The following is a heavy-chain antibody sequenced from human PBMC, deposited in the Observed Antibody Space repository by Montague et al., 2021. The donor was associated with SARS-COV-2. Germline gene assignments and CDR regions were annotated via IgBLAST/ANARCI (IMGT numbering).Heavy chain of an antibody. Sequence: SETLSLTCSVSGGTLSSTSFYWGWLRQPPGRGLEWIGTMHYRERPYYXXXLQSRVTISADRSKNRFSLNLGSVTASDTAVYYCARHGPYYEISTGYFRPYYFDHWGQGSLVTVAS. CDR1: GGTLSSTSFY. CDR3: ARHGPYYEISTGYFRPYYFDH. D-gene: IGHD3-9*01. V-gene: IGHV4-39*01. CDR2: MHYRERP. J-gene: IGHJ4*02.